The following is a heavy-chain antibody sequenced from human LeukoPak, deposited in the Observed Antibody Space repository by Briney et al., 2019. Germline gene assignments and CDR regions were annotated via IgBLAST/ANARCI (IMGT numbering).Heavy chain of an antibody. J-gene: IGHJ4*02. CDR3: ARTSGDIVATMKDDY. CDR1: GGTFSSYA. V-gene: IGHV1-69*13. CDR2: IIPIFGTA. D-gene: IGHD5-12*01. Sequence: ASVKVSCKASGGTFSSYAISWVRQAPGQGLEWMGGIIPIFGTANYAQKFQGRVTITADESTSTAYMELSSLRSEDTAVYYCARTSGDIVATMKDDYWGQGTLVTVS.